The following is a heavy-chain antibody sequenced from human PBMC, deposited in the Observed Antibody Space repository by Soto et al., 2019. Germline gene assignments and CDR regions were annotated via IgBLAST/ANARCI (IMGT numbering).Heavy chain of an antibody. V-gene: IGHV1-18*01. CDR3: AMDRYNTTYYYYVGAVY. D-gene: IGHD3-10*02. J-gene: IGHJ4*02. Sequence: QVQLVQSGAEVKKPGASVKVSCKASGYTFTSYGFSWVRQAPGPGLEWLGCISGPNGNTDYTQTFQGRVTMTTDTSTSTAYMELRSLRSDDTAVYYFAMDRYNTTYYYYVGAVYWGQGTLVTVSS. CDR1: GYTFTSYG. CDR2: ISGPNGNT.